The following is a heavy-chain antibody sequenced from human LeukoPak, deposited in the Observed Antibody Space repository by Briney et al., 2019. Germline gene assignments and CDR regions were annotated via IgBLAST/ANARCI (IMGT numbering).Heavy chain of an antibody. CDR1: GYTFSSYW. D-gene: IGHD3-3*01. CDR3: ARQNDFRLDY. Sequence: GESLRISCKGSGYTFSSYWIGWVRQMPGKGLEWMGIIYPGDSDTRYSPSCQGQVTISVDTSIGTAYLQWSSPKASDTAIYYCARQNDFRLDYWGQGTLVTVSS. V-gene: IGHV5-51*01. J-gene: IGHJ4*02. CDR2: IYPGDSDT.